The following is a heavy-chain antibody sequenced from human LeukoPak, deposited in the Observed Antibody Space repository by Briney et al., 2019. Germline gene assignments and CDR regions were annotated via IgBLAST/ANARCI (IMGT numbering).Heavy chain of an antibody. CDR3: AREPTSMGSDY. J-gene: IGHJ4*02. D-gene: IGHD5-18*01. CDR1: GFTFSNAW. V-gene: IGHV3-21*01. Sequence: GGSLRLSCAASGFTFSNAWMNWVRQAPGKGLEWVSSISDSSTYIYYTDSVKGRFTISRDNAKNSLYLQMNSLRADDAAVYYCAREPTSMGSDYWGQGTLVTVSS. CDR2: ISDSSTYI.